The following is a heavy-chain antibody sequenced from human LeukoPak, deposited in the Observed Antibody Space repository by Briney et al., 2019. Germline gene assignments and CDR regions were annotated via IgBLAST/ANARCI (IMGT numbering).Heavy chain of an antibody. J-gene: IGHJ3*02. D-gene: IGHD5-12*01. V-gene: IGHV3-20*04. Sequence: GGSLRLSCAASGFIFDDYGMSWVRQAPGKGLEWVSGNNWNGGSTGYVDSVKGRFTISRDNAKNSLYLQMNSLRAEDTALYYCARGGYSGPSDIWGQGTMVTVSS. CDR1: GFIFDDYG. CDR3: ARGGYSGPSDI. CDR2: NNWNGGST.